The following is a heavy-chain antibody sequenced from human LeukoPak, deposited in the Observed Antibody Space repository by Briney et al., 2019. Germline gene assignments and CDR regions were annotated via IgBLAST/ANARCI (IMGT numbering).Heavy chain of an antibody. CDR3: TRVGYIDEGIDY. Sequence: GGSLRLSCVASGFPFGSYWMTWVRQAPGKGLEWVANIKQDGSKKSYVDSVKGRFAISRDNAKNSLYLQMNSLRAEDTAIYYCTRVGYIDEGIDYWGQGTLVTVSS. CDR2: IKQDGSKK. CDR1: GFPFGSYW. V-gene: IGHV3-7*04. J-gene: IGHJ4*02. D-gene: IGHD5-24*01.